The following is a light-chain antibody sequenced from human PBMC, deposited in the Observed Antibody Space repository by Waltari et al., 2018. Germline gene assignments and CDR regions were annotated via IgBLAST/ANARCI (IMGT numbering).Light chain of an antibody. J-gene: IGLJ2*01. Sequence: QSVLTQPPSVSGAPGQRVSISCTGSGSNLGAGYDVHWYQQLPGKAPKLLIDGPSTRPAGVPDRVFGSQSGTAASLAITALQAEDEAEYYCQSYDTSLSVVFGGGTKLTVL. V-gene: IGLV1-40*01. CDR3: QSYDTSLSVV. CDR2: GPS. CDR1: GSNLGAGYD.